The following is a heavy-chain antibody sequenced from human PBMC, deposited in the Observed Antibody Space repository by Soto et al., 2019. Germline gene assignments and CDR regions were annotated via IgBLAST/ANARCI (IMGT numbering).Heavy chain of an antibody. CDR2: ISSSGGST. D-gene: IGHD6-13*01. CDR1: GFTFSSYA. Sequence: EVQLLESGGGLVQPGGSLRLSCAASGFTFSSYAMSWVRQAPGKGLEWVSAISSSGGSTYYADSVKGRFTISRDNSKNTLYLQMNSLRAEDTAVYYCAKVAGGKQQLVLSILDYWGQGTLVTVSS. CDR3: AKVAGGKQQLVLSILDY. V-gene: IGHV3-23*01. J-gene: IGHJ4*02.